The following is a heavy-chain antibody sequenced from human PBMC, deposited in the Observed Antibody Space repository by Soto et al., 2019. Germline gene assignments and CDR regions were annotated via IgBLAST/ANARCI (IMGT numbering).Heavy chain of an antibody. J-gene: IGHJ4*02. Sequence: SETLSLTCTVSCGSISSGDYYWSWIRQPPGKGLEWIGYIYYSGSTYYNPSLKSQVTISVDTSKNQFSLKLSSVTAADTAVYYCARTTVTTAFDYWGQGTLVTVSS. CDR2: IYYSGST. CDR3: ARTTVTTAFDY. CDR1: CGSISSGDYY. V-gene: IGHV4-30-4*01. D-gene: IGHD4-4*01.